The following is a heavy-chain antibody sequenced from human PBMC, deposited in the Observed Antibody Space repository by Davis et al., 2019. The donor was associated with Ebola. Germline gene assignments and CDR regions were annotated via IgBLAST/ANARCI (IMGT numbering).Heavy chain of an antibody. Sequence: GASLRLSCAASGFTFSSYAMSWVRQAPGKGLEWVSSISGSGGRTYYADSVKGRFTVSRDYSTNTLLLQMNSLRADDTAVYYCAKDIYCRSSSCSFDSWGQGTLVTVSS. CDR1: GFTFSSYA. J-gene: IGHJ4*02. D-gene: IGHD2-2*01. CDR2: ISGSGGRT. CDR3: AKDIYCRSSSCSFDS. V-gene: IGHV3-23*01.